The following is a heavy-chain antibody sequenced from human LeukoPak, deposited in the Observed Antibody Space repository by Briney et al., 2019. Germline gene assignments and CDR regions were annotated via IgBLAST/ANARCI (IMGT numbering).Heavy chain of an antibody. D-gene: IGHD6-13*01. J-gene: IGHJ3*02. Sequence: ASVKVSCKASGYTFTGYYMHWVRQAPGQGLEWMGWINPNSGGTNYAQKFQGRVTMTRDTSISTAYMELSRLRSDDTAVYYCARVAAAGMGVDIWGQGTMVTVSS. V-gene: IGHV1-2*02. CDR2: INPNSGGT. CDR3: ARVAAAGMGVDI. CDR1: GYTFTGYY.